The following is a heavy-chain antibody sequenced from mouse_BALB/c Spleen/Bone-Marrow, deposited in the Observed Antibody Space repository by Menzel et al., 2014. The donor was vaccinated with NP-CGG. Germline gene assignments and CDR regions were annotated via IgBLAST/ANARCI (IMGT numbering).Heavy chain of an antibody. Sequence: DVMLVESGGGLVKPGGSLKLSCAAPGFAFSSYDMSWVRQTPEKRLEWVAYISSGGGSTYYPDTVKGRFTNSRDNAKNTLYLQMSSLKSEDTAMYYCARQGYGYVDFDVWGAGTTVTVSS. D-gene: IGHD1-2*01. CDR2: ISSGGGST. V-gene: IGHV5-12-1*01. CDR3: ARQGYGYVDFDV. CDR1: GFAFSSYD. J-gene: IGHJ1*01.